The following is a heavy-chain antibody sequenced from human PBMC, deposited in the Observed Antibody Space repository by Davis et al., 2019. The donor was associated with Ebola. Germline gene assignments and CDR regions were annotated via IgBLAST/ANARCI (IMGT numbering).Heavy chain of an antibody. Sequence: PSETLSLTCTVSGGSISSGSYYWSWIRQPPGKGLEWIGYMYYSGSTNYNPSLKSRVTISVDTSKNQFSLKLSSVTAADTAVYYCAASTLTTMAGWFDPWGQGTLVTVSS. J-gene: IGHJ5*02. D-gene: IGHD4-11*01. CDR3: AASTLTTMAGWFDP. CDR1: GGSISSGSYY. V-gene: IGHV4-61*01. CDR2: MYYSGST.